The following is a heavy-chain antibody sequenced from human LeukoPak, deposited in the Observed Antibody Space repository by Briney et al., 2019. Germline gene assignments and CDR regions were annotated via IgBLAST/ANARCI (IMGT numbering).Heavy chain of an antibody. Sequence: PGGSLRLSCAASGFTFSSYAMSWVRQAPGKGLEWVSSISGSGDRTYYAGSVKGRFTISRDNSKNTLYLQMNSPRAEDTAVYYCAKDSVPNGDRFDYWGQGTLVTVSS. CDR1: GFTFSSYA. J-gene: IGHJ4*02. CDR3: AKDSVPNGDRFDY. D-gene: IGHD4-17*01. CDR2: ISGSGDRT. V-gene: IGHV3-23*01.